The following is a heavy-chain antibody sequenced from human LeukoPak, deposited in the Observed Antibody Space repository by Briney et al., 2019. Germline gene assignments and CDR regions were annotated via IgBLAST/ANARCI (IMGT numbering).Heavy chain of an antibody. Sequence: PGGSLRLSCAASGFTFSAYPMNWVRQAPGKGLVWVSRISTDGYTTDYADFVQGRFTASRDNTKNTWSLEMNSLRAEDTAVYYCVVGGSPGYWGQGTLVTVSS. CDR3: VVGGSPGY. D-gene: IGHD2-15*01. J-gene: IGHJ4*02. CDR2: ISTDGYTT. V-gene: IGHV3-74*01. CDR1: GFTFSAYP.